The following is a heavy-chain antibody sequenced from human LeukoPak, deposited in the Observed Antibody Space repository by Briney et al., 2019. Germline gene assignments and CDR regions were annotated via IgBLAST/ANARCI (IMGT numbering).Heavy chain of an antibody. Sequence: AGGSLRLSCAASGFTFSSYGMHWVRQAPGKGLEWVAVISYDGSNKYYADSVKGRFTISRDNSKNTLYLQMNSLRAEDTAVYYCAKDHRPVWLPSYGMDVSGQGTTVTVYS. CDR3: AKDHRPVWLPSYGMDV. D-gene: IGHD6-19*01. V-gene: IGHV3-30*18. J-gene: IGHJ6*02. CDR2: ISYDGSNK. CDR1: GFTFSSYG.